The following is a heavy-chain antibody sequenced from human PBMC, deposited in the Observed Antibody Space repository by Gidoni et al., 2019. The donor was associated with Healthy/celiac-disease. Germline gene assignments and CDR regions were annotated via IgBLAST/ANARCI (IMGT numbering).Heavy chain of an antibody. J-gene: IGHJ3*02. Sequence: QVQLQESGPGLVKPSETLSLTCTVSGGSISSYYWSWIRQPPGKGLEWIGYIYYSGSTNYNPSLKSRVTISVDTSKNQFSLKLSSVTAADTAVYYCARAPMRSDAFDIWGQGTMVTVSS. CDR1: GGSISSYY. CDR3: ARAPMRSDAFDI. CDR2: IYYSGST. V-gene: IGHV4-59*01.